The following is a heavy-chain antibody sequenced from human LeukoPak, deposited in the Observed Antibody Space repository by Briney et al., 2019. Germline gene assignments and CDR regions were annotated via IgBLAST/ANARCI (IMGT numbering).Heavy chain of an antibody. J-gene: IGHJ6*03. CDR1: GGSISSYY. Sequence: SETLSLTCTVSGGSISSYYWGWTRQPAGKGLEWIGRIYPGGSTNYNPSLRGRVTMSVDTSKNQFSLRLTSVTAADTAVYYCARLTWDLPPGGLYYNYYIDVWDKGATVTVSS. CDR3: ARLTWDLPPGGLYYNYYIDV. V-gene: IGHV4-4*07. CDR2: IYPGGST. D-gene: IGHD1-26*01.